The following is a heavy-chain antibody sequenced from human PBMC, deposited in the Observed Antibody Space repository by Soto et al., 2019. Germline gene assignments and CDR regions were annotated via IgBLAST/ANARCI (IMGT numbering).Heavy chain of an antibody. CDR1: GYTFISRA. D-gene: IGHD2-15*01. Sequence: ASVKVSCKASGYTFISRALHWVRQAPGQRLEWMGWINPDNANTKYSQNFQGRVTFTRDTSATTAYMELSSLRSEDTAVYFCARDPGSGHYFDYWGQGTLVTVSS. CDR3: ARDPGSGHYFDY. V-gene: IGHV1-3*01. CDR2: INPDNANT. J-gene: IGHJ4*02.